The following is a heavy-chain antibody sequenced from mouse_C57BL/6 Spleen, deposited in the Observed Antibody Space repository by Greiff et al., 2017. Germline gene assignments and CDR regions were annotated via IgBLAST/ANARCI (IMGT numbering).Heavy chain of an antibody. CDR3: SRENYSNYEGFAY. D-gene: IGHD2-5*01. Sequence: QVQLQQSGAELAKPGASVKLSCKASGYTFTSYWMHWVKQRPGQGLEWIGYINPSSGYTKYNQKFKDKATLTADKSSSTAYMQLSSLTYEDSAVYYCSRENYSNYEGFAYWGQGTLVTVSA. V-gene: IGHV1-7*01. CDR1: GYTFTSYW. CDR2: INPSSGYT. J-gene: IGHJ3*01.